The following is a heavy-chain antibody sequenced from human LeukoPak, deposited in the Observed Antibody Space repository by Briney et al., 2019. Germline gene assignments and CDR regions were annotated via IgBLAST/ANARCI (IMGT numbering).Heavy chain of an antibody. CDR2: IKQDGSEK. J-gene: IGHJ4*02. V-gene: IGHV3-7*01. CDR3: AREWYSSSWYYFDY. D-gene: IGHD6-13*01. CDR1: GLTFSSHC. Sequence: PGGSLRLSCAASGLTFSSHCMHWVRQAQGQGLEWVANIKQDGSEKYYVDSVKGRFTISRDNAKNSLYLQMNSLRAEDTAVYYCAREWYSSSWYYFDYWGQGTLVTVSS.